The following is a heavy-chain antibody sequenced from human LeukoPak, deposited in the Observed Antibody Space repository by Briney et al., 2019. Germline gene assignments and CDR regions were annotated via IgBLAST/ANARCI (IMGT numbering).Heavy chain of an antibody. D-gene: IGHD6-13*01. CDR1: GYTFTNYD. CDR2: ISAYNGNT. V-gene: IGHV1-18*01. Sequence: GESLKISCKASGYTFTNYDISWVRQAPGQGLEWMGWISAYNGNTNYAQKLQGRVTMTTDTSTSTAYMELRSLRSDDTAVYYCARPMYSSSWSPYYFDYWGQGTLVTVPS. CDR3: ARPMYSSSWSPYYFDY. J-gene: IGHJ4*02.